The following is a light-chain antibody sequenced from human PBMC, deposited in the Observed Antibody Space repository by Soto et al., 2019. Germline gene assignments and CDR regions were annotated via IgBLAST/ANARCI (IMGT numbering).Light chain of an antibody. CDR3: QQYNSYPLT. Sequence: DIPMTQSPSTLSASVGDRVTITCRASQSISSWLAWYQQKPGKAPKLLIYDASSLESGVPSRFRGSGSGTEFTLTISSLQPDEFATYYCQQYNSYPLTFGGGTKVEIK. CDR1: QSISSW. J-gene: IGKJ4*01. CDR2: DAS. V-gene: IGKV1-5*01.